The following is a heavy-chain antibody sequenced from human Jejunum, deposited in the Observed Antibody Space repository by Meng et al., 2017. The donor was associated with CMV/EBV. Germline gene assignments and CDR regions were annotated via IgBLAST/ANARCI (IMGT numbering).Heavy chain of an antibody. CDR2: INYREST. Sequence: CAVSGGSLTGYYCSWIRQPPGKGLEWIGAINYRESTNYNPSLNSRVTISVDTFKNPCSLKLTSVTAADTAMYYCARRVGSGKYFFDYWSLGALVTVSS. CDR3: ARRVGSGKYFFDY. CDR1: GGSLTGYY. J-gene: IGHJ4*02. D-gene: IGHD3-10*01. V-gene: IGHV4-34*01.